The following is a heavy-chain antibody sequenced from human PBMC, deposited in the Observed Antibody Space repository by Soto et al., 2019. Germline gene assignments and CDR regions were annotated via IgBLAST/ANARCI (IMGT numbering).Heavy chain of an antibody. CDR3: ARDPMGRYYGSGSYYFDY. CDR2: ISYDGSNK. J-gene: IGHJ4*02. V-gene: IGHV3-30-3*01. Sequence: QVQLVESGGGVVQPGRSLRLSCAASGFTFSSYAMHWVRQAPGKRLEWVAVISYDGSNKYYADSVKGRFTISRDNSKNTLYLQMNSLRAEDTAVYYCARDPMGRYYGSGSYYFDYWGQGTLVTVSS. CDR1: GFTFSSYA. D-gene: IGHD3-10*01.